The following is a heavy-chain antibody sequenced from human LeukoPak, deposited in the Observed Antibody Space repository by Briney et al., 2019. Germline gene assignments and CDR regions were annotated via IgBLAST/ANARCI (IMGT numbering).Heavy chain of an antibody. CDR2: ISDSVGGT. J-gene: IGHJ4*02. D-gene: IGHD6-19*01. CDR1: GFTFSSYA. Sequence: PSGGSLRLSCAASGFTFSSYAMSWVRQAPGKGLDWVSLISDSVGGTYYADSVKGRFTISRDNSKNTLYLQMSSLRAEDTAVYYCTKGGSSGWFHLDYWGQGTLVTVSS. V-gene: IGHV3-23*01. CDR3: TKGGSSGWFHLDY.